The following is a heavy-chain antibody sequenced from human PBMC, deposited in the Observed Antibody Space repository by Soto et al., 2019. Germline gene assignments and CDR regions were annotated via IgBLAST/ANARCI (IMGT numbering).Heavy chain of an antibody. Sequence: PGGSLRLSCAASGFTFSNYAMTWVRQAPGKGLEWVSAISDNGERTHYADSVKGRFSISRDNSKNTLDLQMNSLRVEDTAVYFCAKVVEQQLLRVAFDCWSLGILVSASS. CDR3: AKVVEQQLLRVAFDC. V-gene: IGHV3-23*01. J-gene: IGHJ4*02. CDR1: GFTFSNYA. CDR2: ISDNGERT. D-gene: IGHD6-13*01.